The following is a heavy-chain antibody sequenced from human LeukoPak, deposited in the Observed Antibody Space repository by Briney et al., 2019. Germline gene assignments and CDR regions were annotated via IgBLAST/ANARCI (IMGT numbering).Heavy chain of an antibody. Sequence: PGGSLRLSCAASGFTLSSYEMNWVRQAPGKGLEWVSYISSSGSTIYYADSVKGRFTISRDNAKNSLYLQMNSLRAEDTAVYYCARGQHDFYDSSGYQDYWGQGTLVTVSS. CDR3: ARGQHDFYDSSGYQDY. CDR2: ISSSGSTI. D-gene: IGHD3-22*01. V-gene: IGHV3-48*03. J-gene: IGHJ4*02. CDR1: GFTLSSYE.